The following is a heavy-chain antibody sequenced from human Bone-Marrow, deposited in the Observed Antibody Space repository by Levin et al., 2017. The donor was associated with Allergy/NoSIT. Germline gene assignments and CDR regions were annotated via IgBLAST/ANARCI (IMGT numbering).Heavy chain of an antibody. CDR2: INYSGST. CDR3: ARDEIGYKFPHQYYYGLDV. J-gene: IGHJ6*02. Sequence: SQTLSLTCTVSGGSVGSGSYYWNWIRQFPGEELQWIGYINYSGSTIYNPSLNSRVNISFDTSKSQFFLRLSSVTAADTAVYYCARDEIGYKFPHQYYYGLDVWGQGTTVTVSS. D-gene: IGHD5-24*01. CDR1: GGSVGSGSYY. V-gene: IGHV4-61*01.